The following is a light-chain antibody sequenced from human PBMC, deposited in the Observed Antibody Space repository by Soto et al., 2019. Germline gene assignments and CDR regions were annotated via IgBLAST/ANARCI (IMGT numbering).Light chain of an antibody. CDR3: AVWDDSLMGV. Sequence: QSVLTQPPSASGTPGQRVTISCSGSNSNVGSNSVNWYQQVPGTAPKLLIYRTNQRPSGVPDRFSGSKSGTSASLAISGLQSDDEADYFCAVWDDSLMGVFGGGTKLTVL. CDR2: RTN. J-gene: IGLJ3*02. CDR1: NSNVGSNS. V-gene: IGLV1-44*01.